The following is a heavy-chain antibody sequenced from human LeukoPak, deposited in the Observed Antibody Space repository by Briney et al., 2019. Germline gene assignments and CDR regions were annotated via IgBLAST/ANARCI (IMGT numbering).Heavy chain of an antibody. Sequence: SETLSLTCTVSGGSISSSSYYWGWIRQPPGKGLEWIGSIYYSGSTYYNPSLKSRVTISVDTSKNQFSLKLSSVTAAVTAVYYCARNDDSSGYHELSYFDYWGQGTLVTVSS. CDR3: ARNDDSSGYHELSYFDY. CDR2: IYYSGST. V-gene: IGHV4-39*07. J-gene: IGHJ4*02. CDR1: GGSISSSSYY. D-gene: IGHD3-22*01.